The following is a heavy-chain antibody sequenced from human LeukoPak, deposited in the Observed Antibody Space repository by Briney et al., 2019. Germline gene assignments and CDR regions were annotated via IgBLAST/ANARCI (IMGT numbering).Heavy chain of an antibody. J-gene: IGHJ4*02. CDR1: GFTFSNYA. V-gene: IGHV3-30-3*01. CDR2: ISYDGSNE. D-gene: IGHD1-26*01. Sequence: GRSLRLSCAASGFTFSNYAIHWVRQASGKGLEWVAVISYDGSNEYYADSVKGRFTISRDNSKNTLYLQVNSLRAEDTAVYYCARGSSGSYSNFDYWGQGTLVTVSS. CDR3: ARGSSGSYSNFDY.